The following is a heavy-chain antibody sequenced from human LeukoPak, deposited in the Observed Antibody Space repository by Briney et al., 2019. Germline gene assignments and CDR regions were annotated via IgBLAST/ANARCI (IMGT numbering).Heavy chain of an antibody. CDR2: ILYDGSNQ. Sequence: PGRSLRLSCAASGFTFSNSCMHWARQAPGKGLEWVSFILYDGSNQYYADSVKGRFTISRDNSKNTLYLQMNSLRVEDTAVYYCAKRAVNTHYAFDYWGQGTLVTVSS. V-gene: IGHV3-30*18. J-gene: IGHJ4*02. D-gene: IGHD3-16*01. CDR3: AKRAVNTHYAFDY. CDR1: GFTFSNSC.